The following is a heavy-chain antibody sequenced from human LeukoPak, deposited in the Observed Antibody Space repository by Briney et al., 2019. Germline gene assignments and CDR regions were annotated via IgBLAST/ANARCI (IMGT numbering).Heavy chain of an antibody. CDR3: AKAFSSGWSIDY. V-gene: IGHV3-23*01. J-gene: IGHJ4*02. CDR1: GFTFSTYS. D-gene: IGHD6-19*01. Sequence: GGSLRLSCAASGFTFSTYSMSWVRQAPGKGLEWVSTIDVTTGISYYADSVKGRFTISRDNSKNTVYLQMNSLRAEDTALYYCAKAFSSGWSIDYWGQGTLVTVSS. CDR2: IDVTTGIS.